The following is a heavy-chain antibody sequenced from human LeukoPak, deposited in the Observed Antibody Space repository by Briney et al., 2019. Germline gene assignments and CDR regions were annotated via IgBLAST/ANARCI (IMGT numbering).Heavy chain of an antibody. CDR1: GFTFSNAW. CDR2: IKSKTDGGTT. Sequence: PGGSLRLSCAASGFTFSNAWMSWVRQAPGKGLEWVGRIKSKTDGGTTDYAAPVKGRFTISRDDSKNTLYLQMNSLKTEDTAVYYCARSNRRGLINGFGYYFNYWGQGTLVTVSS. D-gene: IGHD3-10*01. V-gene: IGHV3-15*01. CDR3: ARSNRRGLINGFGYYFNY. J-gene: IGHJ4*02.